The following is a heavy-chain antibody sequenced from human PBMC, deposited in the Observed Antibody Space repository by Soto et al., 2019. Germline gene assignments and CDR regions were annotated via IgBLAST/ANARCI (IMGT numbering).Heavy chain of an antibody. V-gene: IGHV4-39*01. Sequence: QLHLLESGPEMVRPSGTLSLTCTVSGDSITSDGSYWGWIRRPPGQGLEWVVTISHTTQTFPNPPLGSRLTISLDVSTRQFPLRLSAVTAADAGVYFCPRQMRAQIPYFGGLSPVTSWGQGTKVSFSS. D-gene: IGHD2-15*01. CDR3: PRQMRAQIPYFGGLSPVTS. CDR2: ISHTTQT. J-gene: IGHJ5*02. CDR1: GDSITSDGSY.